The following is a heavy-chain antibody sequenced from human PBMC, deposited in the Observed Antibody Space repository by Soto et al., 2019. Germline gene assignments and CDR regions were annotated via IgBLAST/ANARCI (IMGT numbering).Heavy chain of an antibody. D-gene: IGHD4-17*01. CDR2: IIPIFGTA. J-gene: IGHJ4*02. CDR1: GGTFSSYA. Sequence: SVKVSCKASGGTFSSYAISWVRQAPGQGLEWMGGIIPIFGTANYAQKFQGRVTITADKSTSTAYMELSSLRSEDTAVYYCAAGPTVTTAGYFDYWGQGPLVTVSS. CDR3: AAGPTVTTAGYFDY. V-gene: IGHV1-69*06.